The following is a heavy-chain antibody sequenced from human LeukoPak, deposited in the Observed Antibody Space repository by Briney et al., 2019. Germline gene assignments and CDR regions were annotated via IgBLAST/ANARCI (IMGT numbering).Heavy chain of an antibody. CDR2: IRYDGSNK. Sequence: GGSLRLSCAASGFTFSSYGMHWVRQAPGKGLEWVAFIRYDGSNKYYADSVKGRFTISRDNSKNTLYLQMNSLRAEDTAVYYCASYSSGWYLVESYFDLWGRGTLVTVSS. CDR1: GFTFSSYG. D-gene: IGHD6-19*01. V-gene: IGHV3-30*02. J-gene: IGHJ2*01. CDR3: ASYSSGWYLVESYFDL.